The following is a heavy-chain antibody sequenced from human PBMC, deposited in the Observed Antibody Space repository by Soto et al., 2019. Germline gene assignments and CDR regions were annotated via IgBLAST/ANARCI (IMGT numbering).Heavy chain of an antibody. V-gene: IGHV1-18*01. CDR3: ARADEVTQDYYYYYMDV. D-gene: IGHD4-4*01. Sequence: GASVKVSCKASGYTFTSYGISWVRQAPGQGLEWMGWISAYNGNTNYAQKLQGRVTMTTDTSTSTAYMELRSLRSDDTAVYYCARADEVTQDYYYYYMDVWGKGTTVTVSS. CDR2: ISAYNGNT. CDR1: GYTFTSYG. J-gene: IGHJ6*03.